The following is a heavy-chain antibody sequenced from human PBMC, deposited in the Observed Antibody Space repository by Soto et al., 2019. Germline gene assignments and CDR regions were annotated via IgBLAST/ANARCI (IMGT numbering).Heavy chain of an antibody. CDR3: ARVPHSSSGGYCDY. Sequence: QVQLVESGGGVVQPGRSLRLSCAASGFTFSSYAMHWVRQAPGKGLEWVAVISYDGSNKYYADSVKGRFTISRDNSKNTLYLQMNILRAEDTAVYYCARVPHSSSGGYCDYWGQGTLVTVSS. J-gene: IGHJ4*02. CDR2: ISYDGSNK. V-gene: IGHV3-30-3*01. CDR1: GFTFSSYA. D-gene: IGHD6-6*01.